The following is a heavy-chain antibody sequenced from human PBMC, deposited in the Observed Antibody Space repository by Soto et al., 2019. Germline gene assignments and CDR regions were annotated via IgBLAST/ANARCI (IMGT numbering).Heavy chain of an antibody. V-gene: IGHV4-34*01. CDR2: INHSGST. D-gene: IGHD6-19*01. Sequence: SETLSLTCAIYGGSFSGYYWSWIRQPPGKGLVWIGEINHSGSTNYNPSLKSRVAMSVDTSKNQFSLKLSSVTAADMAVYYCAAAVARGWFDPWGQGTLVTV. CDR1: GGSFSGYY. J-gene: IGHJ5*02. CDR3: AAAVARGWFDP.